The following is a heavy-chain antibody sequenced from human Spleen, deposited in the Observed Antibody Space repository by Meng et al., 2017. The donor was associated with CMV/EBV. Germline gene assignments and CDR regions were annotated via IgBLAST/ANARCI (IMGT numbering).Heavy chain of an antibody. J-gene: IGHJ4*02. CDR1: EGTFNTYN. V-gene: IGHV1-69*04. Sequence: SVKVSCKLSEGTFNTYNINWVRQAPGQGLEWMRTVIPIVNIPNYARKFQGRVTITADKSTNTAYMELSSLRSDDTAIYYCARDLSGSLVTTVDFDYWGQGTLVTVSS. CDR3: ARDLSGSLVTTVDFDY. CDR2: VIPIVNIP. D-gene: IGHD4-11*01.